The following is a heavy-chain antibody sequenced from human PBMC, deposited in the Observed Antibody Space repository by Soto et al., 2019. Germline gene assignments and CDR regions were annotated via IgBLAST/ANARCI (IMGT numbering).Heavy chain of an antibody. D-gene: IGHD2-21*01. V-gene: IGHV3-7*01. CDR2: IKEDGSEK. Sequence: GGSLRLSCAASGFPFSNYWMTLVRQAPGKGLEWVANIKEDGSEKHYVDSVKGRFTISRDNAKNSLYLQMNSLRVEDTAVYFCSRDVVVGSKALNYWGQGALVTVSS. CDR1: GFPFSNYW. CDR3: SRDVVVGSKALNY. J-gene: IGHJ4*02.